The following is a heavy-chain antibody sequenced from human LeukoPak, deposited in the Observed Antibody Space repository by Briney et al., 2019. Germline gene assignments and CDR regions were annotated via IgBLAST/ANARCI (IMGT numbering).Heavy chain of an antibody. CDR2: ISDSGGST. CDR3: ASGNDAFDI. D-gene: IGHD6-25*01. J-gene: IGHJ3*02. CDR1: GFTFSSYV. Sequence: PGGSLRLSCAASGFTFSSYVMNWVRQAPGKGLEWVSGISDSGGSTYYADSVKGRFTISRDNSKNTLYLQMNSLRAEDTAVYYCASGNDAFDIWGQGTMVTVSS. V-gene: IGHV3-23*01.